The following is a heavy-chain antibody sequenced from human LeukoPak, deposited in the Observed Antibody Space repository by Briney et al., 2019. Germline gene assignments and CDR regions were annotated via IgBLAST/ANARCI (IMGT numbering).Heavy chain of an antibody. CDR1: GFTFSGYS. CDR2: ISSSSSYI. CDR3: ARDPTDYYDSKGY. Sequence: GGSLRLSXAASGFTFSGYSMNWVRQAPGKGLEWVSSISSSSSYIYYADSVKGRFTISSDNAKNSLYLQMNSLSAEDTAVYYCARDPTDYYDSKGYWGQGTPVTVSS. J-gene: IGHJ4*02. D-gene: IGHD3-22*01. V-gene: IGHV3-21*01.